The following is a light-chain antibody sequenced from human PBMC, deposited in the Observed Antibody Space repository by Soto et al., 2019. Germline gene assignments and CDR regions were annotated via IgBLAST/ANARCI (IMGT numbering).Light chain of an antibody. CDR1: QSVSSGRDY. Sequence: DIVMTQSPESLAVSLGERATINCRSSQSVSSGRDYLAWYKQKAGQPPKLLIYWASTRESGVPDRFSGSGSGTDFTLTISSLQAEDVAVYYCQQYHSAPLTFGGGTKVEIK. CDR2: WAS. V-gene: IGKV4-1*01. J-gene: IGKJ4*01. CDR3: QQYHSAPLT.